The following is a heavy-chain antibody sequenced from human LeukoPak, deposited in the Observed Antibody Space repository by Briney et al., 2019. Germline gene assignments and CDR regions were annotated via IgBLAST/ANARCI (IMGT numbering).Heavy chain of an antibody. CDR1: GGSISSYY. D-gene: IGHD6-19*01. J-gene: IGHJ1*01. CDR2: INHSGST. CDR3: AREPYNSGWYAGYFQH. V-gene: IGHV4-34*01. Sequence: SETLSLTCTVSGGSISSYYWSWIRQPAGKGLEWIGEINHSGSTKYNPSLKSRVTISVDTSKNQLSLKLSSVTAADTAVYYCAREPYNSGWYAGYFQHWGQGTLVTVSS.